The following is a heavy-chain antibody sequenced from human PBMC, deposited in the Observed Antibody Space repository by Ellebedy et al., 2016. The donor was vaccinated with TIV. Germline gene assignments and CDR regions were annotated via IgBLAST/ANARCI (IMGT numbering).Heavy chain of an antibody. CDR3: ATFGFDWNDDH. CDR1: GFTFSSHW. V-gene: IGHV3-74*01. D-gene: IGHD1-1*01. J-gene: IGHJ5*02. CDR2: ISNYGTTT. Sequence: GESLKISCAASGFTFSSHWMHWVRQAPGKGLVWVSRISNYGTTTTYADSVKGRFTISRDDATHTLYLQMNSLRAEDTAVYYCATFGFDWNDDHWGQGTLVTVSS.